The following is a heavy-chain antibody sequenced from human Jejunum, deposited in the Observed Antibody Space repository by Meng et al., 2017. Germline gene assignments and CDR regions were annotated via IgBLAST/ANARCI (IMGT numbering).Heavy chain of an antibody. D-gene: IGHD3-22*01. CDR3: VRSHYYDGSGYYLDY. CDR1: GFTFRSYW. J-gene: IGHJ4*02. Sequence: GESLKISCAASGFTFRSYWMHWVRQAPGKGLVWVSRINGDGSSTSYADSVKGRFTISRDNAKNTLYLQMNSLRVEDTAVYYCVRSHYYDGSGYYLDYWGQGTLVTVSS. CDR2: INGDGSST. V-gene: IGHV3-74*01.